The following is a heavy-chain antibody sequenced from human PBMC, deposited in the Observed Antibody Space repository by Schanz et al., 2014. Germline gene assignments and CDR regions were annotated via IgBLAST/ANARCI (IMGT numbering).Heavy chain of an antibody. V-gene: IGHV1-18*04. CDR3: ARDGNQPLDA. Sequence: QVQLVQSGAEVKEPGASVKLSCKSSGYTFTGYYIHWVRQAPGQGLEWMGWISGYNGKTIYLDNREDRISMPPDTATSTAYMELRNLRSADTAVYYCARDGNQPLDAWGQGTLVTVSS. CDR1: GYTFTGYY. J-gene: IGHJ5*02. CDR2: ISGYNGKT. D-gene: IGHD2-2*01.